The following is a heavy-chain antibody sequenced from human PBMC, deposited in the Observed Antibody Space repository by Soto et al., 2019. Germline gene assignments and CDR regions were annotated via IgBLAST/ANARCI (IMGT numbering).Heavy chain of an antibody. CDR1: GDSITSGSY. CDR2: IYHTGSA. D-gene: IGHD3-3*01. V-gene: IGHV4-59*01. CDR3: ARDGAAMPALDIDY. J-gene: IGHJ4*02. Sequence: QVQLQESGPGLVKPSETLSLTCTVSGDSITSGSYWGWIRQPPGMGLQWIGYIYHTGSAVYNPSLESRVTLSVDTSKNHFALKLTSVTAADTAVYYCARDGAAMPALDIDYWGQGTLVTVSS.